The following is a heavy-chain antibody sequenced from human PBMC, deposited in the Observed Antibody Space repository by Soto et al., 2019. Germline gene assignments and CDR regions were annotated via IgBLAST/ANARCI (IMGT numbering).Heavy chain of an antibody. D-gene: IGHD1-1*01. Sequence: SETLSLTCTVSSGSISSGVYAGSWIRQHPGKGLEWTGYILYSGSTYYNPSLKSRVTMSVDTSKNQFSLKLTSVTAADTAVYYCAREEGLNGFDIWGQGTMVTVSS. J-gene: IGHJ3*02. CDR1: SGSISSGVYA. V-gene: IGHV4-31*03. CDR2: ILYSGST. CDR3: AREEGLNGFDI.